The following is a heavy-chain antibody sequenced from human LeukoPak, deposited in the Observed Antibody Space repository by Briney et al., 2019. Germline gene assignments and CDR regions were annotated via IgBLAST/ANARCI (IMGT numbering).Heavy chain of an antibody. D-gene: IGHD6-13*01. J-gene: IGHJ6*03. V-gene: IGHV4-31*03. CDR2: IYYSGST. CDR1: GGSISSGGYY. Sequence: SQTLSLTCTVSGGSISSGGYYWSWIRQHPGKGLEWIGYIYYSGSTYYNPSLKSRVTISVDTSKNQFSLKLSSVTAADTAVYYCAKSIAAAGLYYYYYMDVWGKGTTVTVSS. CDR3: AKSIAAAGLYYYYYMDV.